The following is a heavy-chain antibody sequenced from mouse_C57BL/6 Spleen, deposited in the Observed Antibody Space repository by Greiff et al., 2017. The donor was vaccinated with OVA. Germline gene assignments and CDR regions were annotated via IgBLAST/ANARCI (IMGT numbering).Heavy chain of an antibody. CDR3: ARGGLLPFDY. J-gene: IGHJ2*01. CDR2: ISYDGSN. V-gene: IGHV3-6*01. CDR1: GYSITSGYY. D-gene: IGHD2-3*01. Sequence: EVKLMESGPGLVKPSQSLSLTCSVTGYSITSGYYWNWIRQFPGNKLEWMGYISYDGSNNYNPSLKNRISITRDTSKNQFFLKLNSVTTEDTATYYCARGGLLPFDYWGQGTTLTVSS.